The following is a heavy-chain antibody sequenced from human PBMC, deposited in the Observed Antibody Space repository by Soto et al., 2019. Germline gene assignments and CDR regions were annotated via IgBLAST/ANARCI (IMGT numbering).Heavy chain of an antibody. D-gene: IGHD4-17*01. CDR2: IYYSGST. J-gene: IGHJ3*02. Sequence: SETLSLTCTVSGGSISSSSYYWGWIRQPPGKGLEWIGSIYYSGSTYYNPSLKSRVTISVDTSKNQFSLKLSSVTAADTAMYYCARPNYGDYEDAFDIWGQGTMVTVSS. V-gene: IGHV4-39*01. CDR1: GGSISSSSYY. CDR3: ARPNYGDYEDAFDI.